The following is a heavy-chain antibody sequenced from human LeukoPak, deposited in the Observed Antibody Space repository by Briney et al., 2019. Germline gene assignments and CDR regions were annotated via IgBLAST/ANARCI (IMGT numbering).Heavy chain of an antibody. CDR3: AKGITGTMHGMDV. V-gene: IGHV3-30*18. J-gene: IGHJ6*02. CDR2: ISYDGSNK. Sequence: PGRSLRLSCAASGFTFSSCGMHWVRQAPGKGLEWVAVISYDGSNKYYADSVKGRFTISRDNSKNTLYLQMNSLRAEDTAVYYCAKGITGTMHGMDVWGQGTTVTVSS. CDR1: GFTFSSCG. D-gene: IGHD1-7*01.